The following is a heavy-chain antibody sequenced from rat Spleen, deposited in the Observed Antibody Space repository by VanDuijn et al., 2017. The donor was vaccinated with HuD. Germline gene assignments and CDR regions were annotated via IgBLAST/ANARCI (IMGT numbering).Heavy chain of an antibody. D-gene: IGHD1-6*01. CDR1: GFTFSNYD. V-gene: IGHV5-25*01. CDR2: ISPSGGST. CDR3: ARHGVYTPDYYYQSYYWYFDF. J-gene: IGHJ1*01. Sequence: EVQLVESGGGLVQPGRSLKLSCAASGFTFSNYDMAWVRQAPTKGLEWVASISPSGGSTYYRDSVKGRFAVSRDNAKSPLYLQMDSLGSEDTATYYCARHGVYTPDYYYQSYYWYFDFWGPGTMVTVSS.